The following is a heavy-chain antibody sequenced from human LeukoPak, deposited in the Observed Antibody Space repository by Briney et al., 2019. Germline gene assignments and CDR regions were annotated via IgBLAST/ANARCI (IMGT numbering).Heavy chain of an antibody. D-gene: IGHD6-6*01. V-gene: IGHV1-46*01. CDR2: INPSGGST. CDR3: ARDRGQLDLDFDY. J-gene: IGHJ4*02. Sequence: ASVKVSCKASGYTFTDLDINWVRQAPGQGLEWMGIINPSGGSTSYAQKFQGRVTMTRDASTSTVYMELSRLRSDDTAVYYCARDRGQLDLDFDYWGQGTLVTVSS. CDR1: GYTFTDLD.